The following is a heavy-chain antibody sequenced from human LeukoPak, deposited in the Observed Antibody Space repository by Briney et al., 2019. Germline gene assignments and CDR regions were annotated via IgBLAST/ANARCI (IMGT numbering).Heavy chain of an antibody. D-gene: IGHD3-22*01. CDR2: ISYDGSNK. CDR3: AKEGYYYDSSGYYFIDY. CDR1: GFTFSSYG. V-gene: IGHV3-30*18. J-gene: IGHJ4*02. Sequence: PGRSLRLSCAASGFTFSSYGMHWVRQAPGKGPEWVAVISYDGSNKYYADSVKGRFTISRDNSKNTLYLQMNSLRAEDTAVYYCAKEGYYYDSSGYYFIDYWGQGTLVTVSS.